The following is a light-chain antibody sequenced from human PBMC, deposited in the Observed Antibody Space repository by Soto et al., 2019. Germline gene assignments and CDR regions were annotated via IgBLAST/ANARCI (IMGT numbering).Light chain of an antibody. CDR3: QQYYSTPGLT. V-gene: IGKV4-1*01. Sequence: DIVMTQSPDSLAVSLGERATINCKSSQSVLYSSNNKNYLAWYQQKPGQPPKLLIYWASTRESGVPDRFSGSGSGTDVTLTISSLQAEDVAVYYCQQYYSTPGLTFGGGTKVEIK. CDR1: QSVLYSSNNKNY. J-gene: IGKJ4*01. CDR2: WAS.